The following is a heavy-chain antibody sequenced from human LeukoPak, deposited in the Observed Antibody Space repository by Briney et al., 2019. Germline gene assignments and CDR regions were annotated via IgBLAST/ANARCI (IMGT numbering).Heavy chain of an antibody. Sequence: GGSLRLSCAASGFTFSTFNMHWVRQAPGKGLEWVALISADESNKYYADSVKGRFTTSRDNSKNTLYLQMNSLRTEDTAVYHCAKDLAGSYYGGGQRYYFDYWGQGTLVTVSS. CDR1: GFTFSTFN. V-gene: IGHV3-30*18. J-gene: IGHJ4*02. CDR3: AKDLAGSYYGGGQRYYFDY. CDR2: ISADESNK. D-gene: IGHD3-10*01.